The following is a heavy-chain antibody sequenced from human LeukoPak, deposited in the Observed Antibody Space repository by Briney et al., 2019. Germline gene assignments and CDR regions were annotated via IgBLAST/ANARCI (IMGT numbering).Heavy chain of an antibody. V-gene: IGHV3-30-3*01. CDR2: ISYDGSNK. D-gene: IGHD5-24*01. CDR3: ARAWGWLQLGGAFDI. J-gene: IGHJ3*02. CDR1: GFTFSSYA. Sequence: PGGSLRLSCAASGFTFSSYAMHWVRQAPGKGLEWVAVISYDGSNKYYADSVKGRFTISRDNSKNTLYLQMNSLRAEDTAVYYCARAWGWLQLGGAFDIWGQGTTVTVSS.